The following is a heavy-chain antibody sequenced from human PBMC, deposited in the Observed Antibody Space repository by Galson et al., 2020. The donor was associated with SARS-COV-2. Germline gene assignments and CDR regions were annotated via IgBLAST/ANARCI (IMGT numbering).Heavy chain of an antibody. V-gene: IGHV3-30*01. Sequence: GESLKISCAASGFTFSSYAMHWVRQAPGKGLEWVAVISYDGSNKYYAYSVKGRLTISRDNSKNTLYLQMNSLRAEDTAVYYCARGPSRPDFWSGYPTKTIRLTDYYYMDVWGKGTTVTVSS. CDR2: ISYDGSNK. J-gene: IGHJ6*03. CDR3: ARGPSRPDFWSGYPTKTIRLTDYYYMDV. CDR1: GFTFSSYA. D-gene: IGHD3-3*01.